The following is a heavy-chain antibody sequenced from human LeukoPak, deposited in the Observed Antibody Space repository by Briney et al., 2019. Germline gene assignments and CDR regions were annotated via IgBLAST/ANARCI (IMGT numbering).Heavy chain of an antibody. D-gene: IGHD1-1*01. CDR2: IYTSGST. V-gene: IGHV4-61*02. CDR3: ERVNWSAFDY. J-gene: IGHJ4*02. CDR1: GGSISSGSYY. Sequence: SETLSLTCTVSGGSISSGSYYWSWIRQPAGKGLEWIGRIYTSGSTNYNPSLKSRVTIAVDTSKNQFSLKLSSVTGADTAVYYCERVNWSAFDYWGQGTVHSVSS.